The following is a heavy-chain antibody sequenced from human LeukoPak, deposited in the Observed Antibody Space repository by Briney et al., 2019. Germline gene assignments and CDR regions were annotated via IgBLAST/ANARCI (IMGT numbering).Heavy chain of an antibody. CDR3: AKDSFFGSYYGSWFDP. D-gene: IGHD1-26*01. V-gene: IGHV3-23*01. Sequence: GGSLRLSCAASGFTFSSYAMSWVRQAPGKGLEWVSAISGSGGSTYYADSVKGRFTISRDNSKNTLYLQMNSLRAEDTAVYYCAKDSFFGSYYGSWFDPWGQGTLVTVSS. J-gene: IGHJ5*02. CDR1: GFTFSSYA. CDR2: ISGSGGST.